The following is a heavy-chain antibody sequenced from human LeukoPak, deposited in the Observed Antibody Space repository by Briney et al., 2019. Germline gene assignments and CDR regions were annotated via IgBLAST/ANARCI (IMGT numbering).Heavy chain of an antibody. CDR2: IYYSGST. CDR3: ARRKNNWFDP. J-gene: IGHJ5*02. Sequence: SETLCLTCAVSGGALSSYSWSWIRQPPGKGLEWFGYIYYSGSTNYKPSLKSRVTISVYTSKNQSSLKLSSVTAADTAVYYCARRKNNWFDPWGQGTLVTVSS. CDR1: GGALSSYS. V-gene: IGHV4-59*08.